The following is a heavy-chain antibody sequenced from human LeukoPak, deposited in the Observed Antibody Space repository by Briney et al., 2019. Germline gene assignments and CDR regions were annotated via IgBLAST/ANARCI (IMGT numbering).Heavy chain of an antibody. CDR2: ISSNGENT. J-gene: IGHJ4*02. CDR1: GFTFSTYA. D-gene: IGHD3-10*01. V-gene: IGHV3-64*01. Sequence: GGSLRLSCAASGFTFSTYAMHWVRQAPGKGLEYVSAISSNGENTYYSNSVKGRFTISRDNSKNTLYLQMGSLRAEDMAVYYCMRALYRSGTSYSHWGQGTLVTVSS. CDR3: MRALYRSGTSYSH.